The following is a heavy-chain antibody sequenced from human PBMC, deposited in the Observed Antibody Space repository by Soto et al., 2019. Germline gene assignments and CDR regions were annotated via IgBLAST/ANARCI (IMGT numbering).Heavy chain of an antibody. CDR3: ARAGRSRAFVWPYFDS. V-gene: IGHV3-48*03. J-gene: IGHJ4*02. D-gene: IGHD2-21*01. CDR1: GFSFNLHE. CDR2: IGTSGSTK. Sequence: GGSVRRSCAASGFSFNLHEMNWVRQAPGKGMEGISYIGTSGSTKYYAESVQGRFTITRDNTNNSLYLEMNSLRGDDTGIYYCARAGRSRAFVWPYFDSWGPG.